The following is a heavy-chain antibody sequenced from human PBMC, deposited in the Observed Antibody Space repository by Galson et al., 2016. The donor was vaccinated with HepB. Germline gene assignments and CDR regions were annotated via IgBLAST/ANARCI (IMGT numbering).Heavy chain of an antibody. CDR2: ISSSTSYI. Sequence: SLRLSCAASGVTFSNYNMNWVRQAPGKGLEWASSISSSTSYIYYADSVKGRFTISRDSAKNSLYLQMNSLRAEDTAVYYCVYYYGSGRYYKRDYWGQGTLVTVAS. CDR3: VYYYGSGRYYKRDY. D-gene: IGHD3-10*01. J-gene: IGHJ4*02. CDR1: GVTFSNYN. V-gene: IGHV3-21*01.